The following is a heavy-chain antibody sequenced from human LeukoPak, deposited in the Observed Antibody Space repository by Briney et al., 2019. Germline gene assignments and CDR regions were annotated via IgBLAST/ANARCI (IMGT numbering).Heavy chain of an antibody. CDR2: INPSGGST. Sequence: GASVKVSCKASGYTFTSYYMHWVRQAPGQGLEWMGIINPSGGSTSYAQKFQGRVTITADKSTSTAYMELSSLRSEDTAVYYCARGQQLSTYYYYYYMDVWGKGTTVTVSS. CDR1: GYTFTSYY. J-gene: IGHJ6*03. V-gene: IGHV1-46*01. D-gene: IGHD6-13*01. CDR3: ARGQQLSTYYYYYYMDV.